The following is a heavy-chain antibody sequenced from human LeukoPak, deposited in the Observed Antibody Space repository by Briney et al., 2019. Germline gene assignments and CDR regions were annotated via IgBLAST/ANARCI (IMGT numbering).Heavy chain of an antibody. J-gene: IGHJ4*02. CDR1: GGSISSGGYY. CDR2: IYYSGST. CDR3: ARAGATTSDGYFDY. V-gene: IGHV4-31*03. D-gene: IGHD1-26*01. Sequence: SETLSLTCTVSGGSISSGGYYWSWIRQHPGTGLEWIGYIYYSGSTYYNPSLKSRVTILVDTSKNQFSLKLSSVTAADTAVYYCARAGATTSDGYFDYWGQGTLVTVSS.